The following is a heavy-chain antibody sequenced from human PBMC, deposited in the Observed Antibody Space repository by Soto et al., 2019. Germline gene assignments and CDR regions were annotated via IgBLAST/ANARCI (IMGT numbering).Heavy chain of an antibody. Sequence: GGSLRLSCAASGFTFRDYYMSWIRQAPGKGLEWVSYISSSGSTIYYADSVKGRFTISRDNAKNSLYLQMNSLRAEDTAVYYCAREKCRYCSGLHYGMDVWGQGTTVTVSS. V-gene: IGHV3-11*01. J-gene: IGHJ6*02. CDR2: ISSSGSTI. CDR1: GFTFRDYY. D-gene: IGHD2-15*01. CDR3: AREKCRYCSGLHYGMDV.